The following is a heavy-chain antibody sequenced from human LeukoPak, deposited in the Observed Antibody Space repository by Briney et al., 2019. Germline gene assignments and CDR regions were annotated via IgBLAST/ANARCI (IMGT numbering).Heavy chain of an antibody. CDR2: MNPNSGNT. J-gene: IGHJ5*02. V-gene: IGHV1-8*03. CDR3: ARVQRRCSSTSCYRAARFDP. D-gene: IGHD2-2*02. CDR1: GYTFTSDD. Sequence: ASVKVSCKASGYTFTSDDINWVRQATGQGLEWMGWMNPNSGNTGYAQKFQGRVTITGNTSISTAYMELSSLRSEDTAVYYCARVQRRCSSTSCYRAARFDPWGQGTLVTVSS.